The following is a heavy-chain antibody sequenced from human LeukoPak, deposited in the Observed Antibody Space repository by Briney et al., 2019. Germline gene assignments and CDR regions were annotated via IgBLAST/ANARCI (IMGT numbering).Heavy chain of an antibody. CDR1: DDSISRDF. CDR2: IRYSGRT. J-gene: IGHJ4*02. V-gene: IGHV4-59*01. Sequence: SETLSLTCTASDDSISRDFWTWIPQPPGKGLEWIGYIRYSGRTEYNPSLKSRVTISIQTSKHQFSLELTSVTAADTAIYYCARLPDVTGWPFDYWRQGILVTVSS. D-gene: IGHD6-19*01. CDR3: ARLPDVTGWPFDY.